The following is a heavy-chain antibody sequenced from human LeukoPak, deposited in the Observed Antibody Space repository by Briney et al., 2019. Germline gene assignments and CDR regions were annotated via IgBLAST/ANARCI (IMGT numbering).Heavy chain of an antibody. D-gene: IGHD6-6*01. CDR3: AREGENSSSFLGFYMDV. CDR2: IGSSGSSI. Sequence: GGSLRLSCAASGFTFSNYEMNWVRQAPGKGLEWVSNIGSSGSSIYYGDSVKGRFTIPGDNAKNTLFLQMDRLRAEDTAVYYCAREGENSSSFLGFYMDVWGKGTTVTVSS. CDR1: GFTFSNYE. V-gene: IGHV3-48*03. J-gene: IGHJ6*03.